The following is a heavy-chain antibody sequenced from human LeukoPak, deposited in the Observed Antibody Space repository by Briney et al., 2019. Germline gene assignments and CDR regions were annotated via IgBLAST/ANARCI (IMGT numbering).Heavy chain of an antibody. J-gene: IGHJ4*02. Sequence: GGSLRLSCAASGFTFSSYGMHWVRQAPGKGLEWVAVISYDGSNKYYADSVKGRFTISRDNSKNTLYLQMNSLRAEDTAVYYCAKVYETYYYGSGSKSPLDFDYWGQGTLVTVSS. D-gene: IGHD3-10*01. CDR2: ISYDGSNK. CDR1: GFTFSSYG. V-gene: IGHV3-30*18. CDR3: AKVYETYYYGSGSKSPLDFDY.